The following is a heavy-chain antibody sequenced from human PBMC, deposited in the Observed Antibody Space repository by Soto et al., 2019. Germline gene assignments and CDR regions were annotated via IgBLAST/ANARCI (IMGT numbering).Heavy chain of an antibody. CDR2: ISDNGGTT. V-gene: IGHV3-23*01. CDR1: GFTFSSYA. Sequence: GGSLRLSCAASGFTFSSYAMSWFRQAPGKGLEWVSVISDNGGTTYYAESVKGRFTVSRDNSKNTLLLQMNSLRAEDTALYYCAKERDVVTVPTTVDFWGQGTLVTVSS. D-gene: IGHD2-15*01. CDR3: AKERDVVTVPTTVDF. J-gene: IGHJ4*02.